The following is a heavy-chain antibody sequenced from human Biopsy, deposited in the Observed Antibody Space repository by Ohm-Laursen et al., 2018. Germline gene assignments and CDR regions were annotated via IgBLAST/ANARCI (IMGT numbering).Heavy chain of an antibody. CDR2: IYYTGST. J-gene: IGHJ2*01. V-gene: IGHV4-59*08. CDR3: ARHAPSYSGSYWRYFDL. Sequence: SETLSLTCTVSGGSISSYYWSWIRQPPGKGLEWIGYIYYTGSTNYNPSLKSRVTISVDTSMNPLSLWRTSVTAADTAVYYCARHAPSYSGSYWRYFDLWGRGTLVTVSS. CDR1: GGSISSYY. D-gene: IGHD1-26*01.